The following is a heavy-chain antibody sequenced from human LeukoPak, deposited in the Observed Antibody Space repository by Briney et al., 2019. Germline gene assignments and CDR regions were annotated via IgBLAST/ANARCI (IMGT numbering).Heavy chain of an antibody. CDR2: IRHDGTDQ. J-gene: IGHJ5*02. Sequence: GGSLRLSCVGSGFTFSVHWVRQVPGKGLEWPTFIRHDGTDQHYADSVRGRFTISRDNSKNTVYLQMNGLRPEDTALYYCAKDGNWASVSWGQGTLVTVSS. D-gene: IGHD7-27*01. CDR1: GFTFS. V-gene: IGHV3-30*02. CDR3: AKDGNWASVS.